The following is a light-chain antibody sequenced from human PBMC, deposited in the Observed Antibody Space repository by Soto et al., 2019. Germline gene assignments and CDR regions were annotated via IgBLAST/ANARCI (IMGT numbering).Light chain of an antibody. Sequence: QSVLTQPPSASGTPGQRVTISCSGSSSNIGSNTVNWYQQLPGTAPKLLIYNNNQRPSGVPDRFSGSKSGTSASLAISGLQSEDAADYYCAAWDDSLNGHVVFGGGTKLTVL. CDR3: AAWDDSLNGHVV. V-gene: IGLV1-44*01. CDR2: NNN. J-gene: IGLJ2*01. CDR1: SSNIGSNT.